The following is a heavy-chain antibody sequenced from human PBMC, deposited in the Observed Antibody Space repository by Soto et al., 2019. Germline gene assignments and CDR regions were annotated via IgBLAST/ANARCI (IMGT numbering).Heavy chain of an antibody. CDR1: GAAIGLYS. V-gene: IGHV4-4*07. J-gene: IGHJ4*02. CDR3: ARDRRYCSGGSCPYDRYAS. Sequence: SAESLSVAWSGSGAAIGLYSCSWFSERAGKELEWIGRIYTSGSTNYNPSLKSRVTMSVDTSKNQFSLKLSSVTAADTAVYYCARDRRYCSGGSCPYDRYASRGQGTLVTVS. D-gene: IGHD2-15*01. CDR2: IYTSGST.